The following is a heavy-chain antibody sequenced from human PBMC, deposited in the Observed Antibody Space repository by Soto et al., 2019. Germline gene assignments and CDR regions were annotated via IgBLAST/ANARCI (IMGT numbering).Heavy chain of an antibody. CDR1: GFTFSSYS. Sequence: GGSLRLSCAASGFTFSSYSMNWVRQAPGKGLEWVSSISSSSSYIYYADSVKGRFTISSDNAKNSLYLRMNSLRAEDTAVYYCARDAYSMVRGVIISHWGQGTLVTVSS. CDR3: ARDAYSMVRGVIISH. CDR2: ISSSSSYI. D-gene: IGHD3-10*01. V-gene: IGHV3-21*01. J-gene: IGHJ4*02.